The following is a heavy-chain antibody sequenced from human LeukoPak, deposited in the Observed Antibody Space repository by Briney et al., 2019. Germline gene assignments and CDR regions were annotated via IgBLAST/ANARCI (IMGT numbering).Heavy chain of an antibody. Sequence: GGSLRLSCAASGFTFSSYAMSWVRQAPGKGLEWVSAISGSGGSTYYADSVKGRFTISRDNSKNTLYLQMNSLRAEDTAVYYCSKDGFFGDFRDFFFFGMDVWGQGTTVTVSS. V-gene: IGHV3-23*01. D-gene: IGHD4-17*01. CDR2: ISGSGGST. CDR3: SKDGFFGDFRDFFFFGMDV. CDR1: GFTFSSYA. J-gene: IGHJ6*02.